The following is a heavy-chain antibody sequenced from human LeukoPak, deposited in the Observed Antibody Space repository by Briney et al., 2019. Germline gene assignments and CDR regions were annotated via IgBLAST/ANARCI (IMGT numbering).Heavy chain of an antibody. V-gene: IGHV3-33*01. CDR2: IWYDGSDK. CDR3: ARDKGRGAFDI. Sequence: GGSLRLSCAASGFTFSSYGMHWVRQAPGKGLEWVAVIWYDGSDKYYADSVKGRFTISRDNSKNTLYLQMNSLRAEDTAVYYCARDKGRGAFDIWGQGTVVTVSS. CDR1: GFTFSSYG. J-gene: IGHJ3*02. D-gene: IGHD3-10*01.